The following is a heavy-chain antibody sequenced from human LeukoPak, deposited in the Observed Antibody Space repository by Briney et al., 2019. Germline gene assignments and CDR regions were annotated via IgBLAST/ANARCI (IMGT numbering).Heavy chain of an antibody. CDR3: ARMEWSARVPQNWFDP. CDR2: IYYSGST. Sequence: PSETLSLTCTVSGGSISSSSYYWGWIRQPPEKGLEWIGSIYYSGSTYYNPSLKSRVTISVDTSKNQFSLKLSSVTAADTAVYYCARMEWSARVPQNWFDPWGQGTLVTVSS. J-gene: IGHJ5*02. V-gene: IGHV4-39*01. D-gene: IGHD3-3*01. CDR1: GGSISSSSYY.